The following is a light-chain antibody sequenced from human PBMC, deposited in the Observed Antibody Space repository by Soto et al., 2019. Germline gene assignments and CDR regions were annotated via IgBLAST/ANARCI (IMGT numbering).Light chain of an antibody. CDR2: GVS. V-gene: IGKV3-20*01. J-gene: IGKJ2*03. CDR3: QQYGSSLPYS. CDR1: QSLSSTY. Sequence: EIVLTQSPGTLSLSQGERATLSCRATQSLSSTYLAWYQPKPGQAPSLLIYGVSSRATGIPDRFSGSGSVTDFTLTISRLEPEDFAVYYCQQYGSSLPYSFGHGTKLEIK.